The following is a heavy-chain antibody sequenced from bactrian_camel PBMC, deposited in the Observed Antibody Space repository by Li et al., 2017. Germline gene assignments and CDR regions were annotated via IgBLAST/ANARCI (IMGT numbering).Heavy chain of an antibody. CDR1: GFTFSSYA. CDR2: IGSGGDST. D-gene: IGHD6*01. CDR3: TREDPGAGRAD. V-gene: IGHV3S42*01. J-gene: IGHJ4*01. Sequence: VQLVESGGDLVQPGGSLRLSCAASGFTFSSYAMYWVRQPPGKGLEWVSSIGSGGDSTVYADSVKDRFTISRDDAKNALYLQLNSLKTEDTAMYYCTREDPGAGRADWGQGTQVTVS.